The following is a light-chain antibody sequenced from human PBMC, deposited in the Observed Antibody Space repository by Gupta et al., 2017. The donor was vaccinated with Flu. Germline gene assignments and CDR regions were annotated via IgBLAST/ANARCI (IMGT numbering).Light chain of an antibody. J-gene: IGLJ2*01. CDR3: SYYTNTNTLFV. V-gene: IGLV2-14*01. CDR1: SRDIGTYKY. Sequence: QSALTHPASVSGSPGQSITISCTGTSRDIGTYKYVSWYQQHPGTEPDLRSWEVNNQPYGVHTRFSGSKSGTTESLTILGLQAEDEAVYVCSYYTNTNTLFVFGGGTKLTVL. CDR2: EVN.